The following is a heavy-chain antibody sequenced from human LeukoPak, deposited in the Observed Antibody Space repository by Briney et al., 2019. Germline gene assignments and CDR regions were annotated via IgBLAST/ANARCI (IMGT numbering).Heavy chain of an antibody. V-gene: IGHV4-34*01. CDR2: INHSGST. J-gene: IGHJ4*01. Sequence: PSETLSLTCAVYGGSFSGYYWSWIRQPPGKGLEWIGEINHSGSTNYNPSLKSRVTISVDTSKNQFSLKLTSVTAADTAVYYCGREGNYYGLGSYYYAYLGQGTLVTGPS. CDR1: GGSFSGYY. D-gene: IGHD3-10*01. CDR3: GREGNYYGLGSYYYAY.